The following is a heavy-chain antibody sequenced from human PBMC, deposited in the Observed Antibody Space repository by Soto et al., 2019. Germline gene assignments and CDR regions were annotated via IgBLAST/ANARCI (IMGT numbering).Heavy chain of an antibody. J-gene: IGHJ6*02. V-gene: IGHV3-13*01. CDR1: GFTFSSYD. CDR2: IGTAGDT. D-gene: IGHD3-3*01. Sequence: GSLRLSCAASGFTFSSYDMHWVRQATGKGLEWVSAIGTAGDTYYPGSVKGRFTISRENAKNSLYLQMNSLRAGDTAVYYFSRGYRITIFGVVYYYYGMDVWGQGTTVTVSS. CDR3: SRGYRITIFGVVYYYYGMDV.